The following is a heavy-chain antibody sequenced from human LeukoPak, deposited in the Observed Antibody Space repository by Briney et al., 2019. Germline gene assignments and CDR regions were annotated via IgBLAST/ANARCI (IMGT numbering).Heavy chain of an antibody. V-gene: IGHV1-2*02. Sequence: VASVKVSCKASGYTFTDYFLHWVRQAPGQGLEWLAWISSITGGTKYAQKFQGRVTLTRDTSISTAYMELSRLRSDDTAVYFCARGRDSGSRTYYFDYWGQGTLVTVSS. CDR3: ARGRDSGSRTYYFDY. J-gene: IGHJ4*02. CDR2: ISSITGGT. CDR1: GYTFTDYF. D-gene: IGHD1-26*01.